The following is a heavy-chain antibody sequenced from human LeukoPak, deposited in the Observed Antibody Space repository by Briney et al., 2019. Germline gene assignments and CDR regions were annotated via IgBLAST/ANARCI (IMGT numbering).Heavy chain of an antibody. CDR3: ARGESSSWYSV. CDR1: GYTFTSYY. Sequence: ASVKVSCKASGYTFTSYYMHWVRQAPGQGLEWMGVINPSGGSTGYAQKFQGRVTMTRDTSTSTVYMELSSLRSDDTAVYYCARGESSSWYSVWGQGTMVTVSS. D-gene: IGHD6-13*01. CDR2: INPSGGST. V-gene: IGHV1-46*01. J-gene: IGHJ3*01.